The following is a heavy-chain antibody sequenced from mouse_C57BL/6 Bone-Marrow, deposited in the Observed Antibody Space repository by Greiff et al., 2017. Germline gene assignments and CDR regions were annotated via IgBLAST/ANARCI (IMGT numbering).Heavy chain of an antibody. CDR2: IWRGGST. CDR3: APGSYWYFDV. CDR1: GFSLTSYG. Sequence: VKVEESGPGLVQPSQSLSITCTVSGFSLTSYGVHWVRQSPGKGLEWLGVIWRGGSTDYNAAFMSRLSITKDNSKSQVFFKMNSLQADDTAIYYCAPGSYWYFDVWGTGTTVTVSS. V-gene: IGHV2-5*01. D-gene: IGHD4-1*01. J-gene: IGHJ1*03.